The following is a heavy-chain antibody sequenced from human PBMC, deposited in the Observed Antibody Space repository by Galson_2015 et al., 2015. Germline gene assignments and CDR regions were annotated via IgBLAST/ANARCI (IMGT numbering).Heavy chain of an antibody. CDR1: GYSFTSYW. CDR3: ARCYGDYEGYYYYYYYMDV. V-gene: IGHV5-51*01. Sequence: QSGAEVKKPGESLKISCKGSGYSFTSYWIGWVRQMPGKGLEWMGIIYPGDSDTRYSPSFQGQVTISADKSISTAYLQWSSLKASDTATYYCARCYGDYEGYYYYYYYMDVWGKGTTVTVSS. J-gene: IGHJ6*03. D-gene: IGHD4-17*01. CDR2: IYPGDSDT.